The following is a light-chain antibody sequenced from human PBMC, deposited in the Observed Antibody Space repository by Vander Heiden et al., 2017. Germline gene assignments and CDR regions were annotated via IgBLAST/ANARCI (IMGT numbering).Light chain of an antibody. CDR1: QSLVYTDGDTY. CDR3: MQGTHWHT. CDR2: KVS. Sequence: DVVMTQSPLSLPVAVGQPASISCTSSQSLVYTDGDTYLNWFHQRPGQSPRRLIYKVSNRDSGVPDRFSGSGSGTHFTLKISRVEAEDVGLYYCMQGTHWHTFGQGTRMEIE. V-gene: IGKV2-30*01. J-gene: IGKJ5*01.